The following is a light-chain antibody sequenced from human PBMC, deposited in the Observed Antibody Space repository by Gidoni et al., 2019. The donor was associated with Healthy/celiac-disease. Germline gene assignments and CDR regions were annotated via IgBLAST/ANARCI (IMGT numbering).Light chain of an antibody. Sequence: TQLPQSPSSLPASVGDRPTIACQASQDISNYLNWYPQKPGKAPKLLIKDATNLETGVPSRFRGSGCETYFTLTISNMQPKDIATYYCRQYDNLPHTFGEGTKVEIK. CDR3: RQYDNLPHT. CDR1: QDISNY. CDR2: DAT. V-gene: IGKV1-33*01. J-gene: IGKJ4*01.